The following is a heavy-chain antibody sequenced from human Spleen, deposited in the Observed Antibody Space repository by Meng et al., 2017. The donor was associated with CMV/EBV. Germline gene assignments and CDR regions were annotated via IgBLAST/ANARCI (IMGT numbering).Heavy chain of an antibody. CDR2: AVPLIASS. J-gene: IGHJ4*02. Sequence: KASGGTFDDYSFSWVRQAPGQVLEWMGRAVPLIASSNYAQTFQDRITITADIPTTTVYMELTSLTSEDTAVYFCARSQLSGSFIYFEDWGPGTLVTVSS. CDR3: ARSQLSGSFIYFED. D-gene: IGHD1-26*01. CDR1: GGTFDDYS. V-gene: IGHV1-69*08.